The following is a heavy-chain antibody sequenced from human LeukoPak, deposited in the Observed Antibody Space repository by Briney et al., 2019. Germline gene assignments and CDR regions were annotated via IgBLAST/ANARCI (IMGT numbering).Heavy chain of an antibody. Sequence: SETLSLTCTVSGGSISSYYWSWIRQPPGKGLEWIGYIYYSGSTDYNPSLKSRVTISVDTSKNRFSLKLSSVTAADTAVYYCASHCGGAYYYYYYMDVWGKGTTVTISS. CDR3: ASHCGGAYYYYYYMDV. D-gene: IGHD2-21*01. CDR1: GGSISSYY. CDR2: IYYSGST. J-gene: IGHJ6*03. V-gene: IGHV4-59*08.